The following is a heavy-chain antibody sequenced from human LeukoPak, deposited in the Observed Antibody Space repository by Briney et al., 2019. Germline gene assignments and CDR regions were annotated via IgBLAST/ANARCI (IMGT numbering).Heavy chain of an antibody. V-gene: IGHV1-46*01. J-gene: IGHJ4*02. CDR1: GYTFTSYY. D-gene: IGHD3-22*01. Sequence: GASVKVSCKASGYTFTSYYMHWVRQAPGQGLEWMGIINPSGGSTSYAQKFQGRVTMTRDTSTSTVYMELSSLRSEDTAVYYCARIDYYDSSGYYRDYWGQGTLVTVPS. CDR3: ARIDYYDSSGYYRDY. CDR2: INPSGGST.